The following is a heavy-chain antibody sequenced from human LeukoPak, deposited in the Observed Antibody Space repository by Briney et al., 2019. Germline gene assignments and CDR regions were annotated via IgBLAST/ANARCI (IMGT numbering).Heavy chain of an antibody. CDR3: ARLRYSSSWYYYGMDV. D-gene: IGHD6-13*01. J-gene: IGHJ6*02. CDR2: INHSGST. V-gene: IGHV4-34*01. Sequence: SETLSLTCAVYGGSFSGYYWSWIRQPPGKGLEWIGEINHSGSTNYNPSLKGRVTISVDTSKNQFSLKLSSVTAADTAVYYCARLRYSSSWYYYGMDVWGQGTTVTVSS. CDR1: GGSFSGYY.